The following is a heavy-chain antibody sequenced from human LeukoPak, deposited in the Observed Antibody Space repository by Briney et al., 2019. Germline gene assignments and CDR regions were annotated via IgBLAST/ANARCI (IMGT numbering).Heavy chain of an antibody. Sequence: PSETLSLTCAVYGGSFSGYYWSWIHQPPGKGLEWIGEINHSGSTNYNPSLKSRVTISVDTSKNQFSLKLSSVTAADTAVYYCAMPDLTYCGGDCYSSPAFDIWGQGTMVTVSS. V-gene: IGHV4-34*01. J-gene: IGHJ3*02. D-gene: IGHD2-21*02. CDR2: INHSGST. CDR1: GGSFSGYY. CDR3: AMPDLTYCGGDCYSSPAFDI.